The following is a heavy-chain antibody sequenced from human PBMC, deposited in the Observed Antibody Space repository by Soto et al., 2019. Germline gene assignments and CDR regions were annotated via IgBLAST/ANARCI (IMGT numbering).Heavy chain of an antibody. CDR2: VFHSGDT. J-gene: IGHJ4*02. Sequence: SETLSLTCVVSGGSISGRNWWSWVRQAPGKGPEWIGEVFHSGDTTYTPSLRSRVTISVDKSKNQFSLKLNSVTAADTAVYYCARLIYDSRLNYFYFDFWGQGALVTVSS. CDR1: GGSISGRNW. D-gene: IGHD3-22*01. V-gene: IGHV4-4*02. CDR3: ARLIYDSRLNYFYFDF.